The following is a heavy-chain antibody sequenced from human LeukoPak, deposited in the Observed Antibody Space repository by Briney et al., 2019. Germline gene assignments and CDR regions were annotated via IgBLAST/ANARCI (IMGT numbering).Heavy chain of an antibody. V-gene: IGHV4-59*01. CDR2: IYYSGST. D-gene: IGHD6-13*01. CDR3: ARDGTGQQLVLFAFDI. Sequence: SETLSLTCTVSGGSISSYYWSWIRQPPGKGLEWIGYIYYSGSTNYNPSLKSRVTISVDTSKNQFSLKLSSVTAADTAVYYCARDGTGQQLVLFAFDIWGQGTMVTVSS. CDR1: GGSISSYY. J-gene: IGHJ3*02.